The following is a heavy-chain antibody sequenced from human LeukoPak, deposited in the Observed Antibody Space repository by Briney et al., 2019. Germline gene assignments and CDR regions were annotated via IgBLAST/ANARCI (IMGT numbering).Heavy chain of an antibody. J-gene: IGHJ4*02. Sequence: GGSLRLSCAASGFTFGSYGMHWVRQAPGKGLEWVAVLWYDGSNKYYADSVRGRFTISRDNSKDTLFLQMNSLRAEDTAVYYCARARHGILTGYYLDYWGQGTLVTVSS. CDR2: LWYDGSNK. D-gene: IGHD3-9*01. V-gene: IGHV3-33*01. CDR1: GFTFGSYG. CDR3: ARARHGILTGYYLDY.